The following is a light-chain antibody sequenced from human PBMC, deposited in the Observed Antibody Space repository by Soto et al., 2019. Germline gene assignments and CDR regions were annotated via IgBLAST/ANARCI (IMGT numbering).Light chain of an antibody. Sequence: EIVLTQSPCTLSFSPLERSTLSCRASQTISGTYLAWYQQKPGQAPRLLIYSSSSRAAGVSDRFSGSGSGTDFSLTISRLEPEDFAMYYCQQYGRSPTWTFGQGTKVDIK. CDR3: QQYGRSPTWT. CDR1: QTISGTY. J-gene: IGKJ1*01. CDR2: SSS. V-gene: IGKV3-20*01.